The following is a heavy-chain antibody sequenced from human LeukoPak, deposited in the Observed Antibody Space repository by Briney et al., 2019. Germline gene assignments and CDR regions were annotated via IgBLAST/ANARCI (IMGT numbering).Heavy chain of an antibody. Sequence: SETLSLTCTVSGGSISSSSYYWGWIRQPPGKGLEWIGSIYYSGSTYYNPSLKSRVTISVDTSKNQFSLKLSSVTAADTALYYCAKHYMGSSYNHGLDCWGQGTLVTVSS. CDR2: IYYSGST. CDR1: GGSISSSSYY. CDR3: AKHYMGSSYNHGLDC. J-gene: IGHJ4*02. D-gene: IGHD3-10*01. V-gene: IGHV4-39*01.